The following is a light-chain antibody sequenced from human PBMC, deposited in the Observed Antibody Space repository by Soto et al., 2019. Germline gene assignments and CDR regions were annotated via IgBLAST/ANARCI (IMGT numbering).Light chain of an antibody. CDR3: PQYGSSLFT. CDR2: GAS. V-gene: IGKV3-20*01. Sequence: IVLTQSPGTLSLSPGARATLSCRASQSVSSTYLAWYQQKPGQAPRLLSYGASSRATGISDRFSGSGSGTDCNLTIRRLEPEDFEVYYCPQYGSSLFTFGPWTKVDIK. J-gene: IGKJ3*01. CDR1: QSVSSTY.